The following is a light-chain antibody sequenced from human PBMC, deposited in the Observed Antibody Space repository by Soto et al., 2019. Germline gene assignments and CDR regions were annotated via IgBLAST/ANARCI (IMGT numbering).Light chain of an antibody. J-gene: IGKJ1*01. Sequence: EIVMTQSPATLSLSPGERATLSCRASQTIDNTLAWYQRKPGQAPRLLIYDASTRATGVPARFSGSGSGTDFTLTISSLQSEDVAVYYCQQYYSIPITFGQGTKVDIK. CDR1: QTIDNT. CDR3: QQYYSIPIT. V-gene: IGKV3-15*01. CDR2: DAS.